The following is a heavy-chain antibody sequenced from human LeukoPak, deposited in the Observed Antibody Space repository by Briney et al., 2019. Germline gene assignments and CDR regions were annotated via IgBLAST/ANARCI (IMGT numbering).Heavy chain of an antibody. CDR3: ARDGPAVPAAIKGPQGWFDP. V-gene: IGHV4-39*07. J-gene: IGHJ5*02. CDR2: IYYSGST. D-gene: IGHD2-2*02. Sequence: SETLSLTCTVSGGSISSSSYYWGWIRQPPGKGLEWIGSIYYSGSTYYNPSLKSRVTISVDTSKNQFSLKLSSVTAADTAVYYCARDGPAVPAAIKGPQGWFDPWGQGTLVTVSS. CDR1: GGSISSSSYY.